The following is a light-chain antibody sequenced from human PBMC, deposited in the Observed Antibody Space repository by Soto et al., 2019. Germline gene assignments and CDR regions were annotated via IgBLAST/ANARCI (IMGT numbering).Light chain of an antibody. CDR2: DVS. J-gene: IGLJ1*01. V-gene: IGLV2-14*01. CDR1: SSDVGGYNY. Sequence: QSVLTQPASVSGSPGQSITISCTGTSSDVGGYNYVSWYQQHPGKAPKLMIYDVSNRPSGVSNRFSCSKSGNTASLTISGLQAEDEADYYCSSYTSSSTPCVFGTGTKLTVL. CDR3: SSYTSSSTPCV.